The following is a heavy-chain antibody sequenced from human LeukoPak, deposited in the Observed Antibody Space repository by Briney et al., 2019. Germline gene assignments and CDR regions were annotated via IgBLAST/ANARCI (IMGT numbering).Heavy chain of an antibody. CDR2: INSDGSST. Sequence: GGSLRLSCAASGFTFSSYWIHWVRQAPGKGLVWVSRINSDGSSTTYADSVKGRFTISRDNAKNTLYLQMNSLRAEDTAVYHCASWGIAGAFDIWGQGTMVTVSS. V-gene: IGHV3-74*01. CDR1: GFTFSSYW. J-gene: IGHJ3*02. CDR3: ASWGIAGAFDI. D-gene: IGHD6-13*01.